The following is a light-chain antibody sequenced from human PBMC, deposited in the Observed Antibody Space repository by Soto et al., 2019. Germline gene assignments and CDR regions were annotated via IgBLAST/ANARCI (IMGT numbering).Light chain of an antibody. V-gene: IGKV1-39*01. CDR1: QSISSY. CDR2: AAS. J-gene: IGKJ4*01. CDR3: QQYGSL. Sequence: DIQMTQSPSSLSASVGDRVTITCRASQSISSYLHWYQQKPGKAPKLLIYAASSLQSGVPSRFSGSGSGTDFTLTINSLQPEDFAVYYCQQYGSLFGGGTKVDIK.